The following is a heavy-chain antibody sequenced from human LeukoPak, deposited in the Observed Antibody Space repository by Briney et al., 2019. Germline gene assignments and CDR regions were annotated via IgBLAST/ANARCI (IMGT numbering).Heavy chain of an antibody. CDR1: GFTLRSDV. CDR3: ARQPDDCSGLNNGQDFFDY. CDR2: ISGRSSST. D-gene: IGHD6-19*01. V-gene: IGHV3-23*01. Sequence: PLGCLRLSRAPSGFTLRSDVMRWGRQAPREGVWRVSGISGRSSSTYYADSVKGRFTISRDNSKNTLYLQMNSLRAEDTAVHYCARQPDDCSGLNNGQDFFDYWGQGTLVTVSS. J-gene: IGHJ4*02.